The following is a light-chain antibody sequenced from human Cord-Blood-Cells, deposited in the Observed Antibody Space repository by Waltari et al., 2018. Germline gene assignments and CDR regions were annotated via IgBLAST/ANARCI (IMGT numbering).Light chain of an antibody. CDR2: GAS. Sequence: EIVLTQSPGTLSLSPGERVTLSCRASQSVSSSYLAWYQQKPGQAPRLLIYGASSSATGIPDRFSGSGSGTDFTLTISRLEPEDFAVYYCQQYGSSPFTFGPGTKVDIK. CDR3: QQYGSSPFT. CDR1: QSVSSSY. J-gene: IGKJ3*01. V-gene: IGKV3-20*01.